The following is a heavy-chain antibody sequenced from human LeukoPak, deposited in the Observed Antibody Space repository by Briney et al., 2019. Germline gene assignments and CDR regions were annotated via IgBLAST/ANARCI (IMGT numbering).Heavy chain of an antibody. D-gene: IGHD1-1*01. Sequence: SETLSLTCTVSGGSISNYYWSWIRQPPGKGLDWIGYIYYSGSSNYNPSLKSRVTISVDTSKNQFSLKLSFVTAADTAVYYCARRARGTYYFDYWGQGTLVTVPS. CDR3: ARRARGTYYFDY. V-gene: IGHV4-59*08. CDR2: IYYSGSS. CDR1: GGSISNYY. J-gene: IGHJ4*02.